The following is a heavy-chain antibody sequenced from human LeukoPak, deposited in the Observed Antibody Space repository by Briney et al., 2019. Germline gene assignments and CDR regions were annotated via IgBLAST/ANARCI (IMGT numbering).Heavy chain of an antibody. V-gene: IGHV4-4*07. Sequence: SETLSLTCTVSGGSISSYYWSWIRQPAGKGLEWIGRIYTSGSTNYNPSLKSRVTISVDRSKNQFSLKLSSVTAADTAVYYCARDKRYTSGTGKSAEYFQHWGQGTLVTVSS. CDR2: IYTSGST. CDR3: ARDKRYTSGTGKSAEYFQH. J-gene: IGHJ1*01. CDR1: GGSISSYY. D-gene: IGHD1-14*01.